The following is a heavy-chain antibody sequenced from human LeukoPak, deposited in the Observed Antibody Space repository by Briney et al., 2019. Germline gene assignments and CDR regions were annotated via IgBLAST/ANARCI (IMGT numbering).Heavy chain of an antibody. V-gene: IGHV4-61*02. CDR2: IYTSGST. D-gene: IGHD2-2*01. J-gene: IGHJ3*02. Sequence: SQTLSLTCTVSGGSISSGIYYWSWIRQPAGKGLEWIGRIYTSGSTNYNPSLKSRVTISVDTSKNQFSLKLSSVTAADTAVYYCARQEYQLLDAFDIWGQGAMVTVSS. CDR3: ARQEYQLLDAFDI. CDR1: GGSISSGIYY.